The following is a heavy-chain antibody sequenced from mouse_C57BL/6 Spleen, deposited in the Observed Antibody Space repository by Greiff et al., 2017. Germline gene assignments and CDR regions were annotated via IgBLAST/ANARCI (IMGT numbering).Heavy chain of an antibody. J-gene: IGHJ2*01. CDR2: FYPGSGSI. Sequence: VKLMESGAGLVKPGASVKLSCKASGYTFTEYTIHWVKQRSGQGLEWIGWFYPGSGSIKYNENFKDKATLTADKSSSTVYMELSRLTSEDSAVYFCARHEGDYYGFDYWGQGTTLTVSS. CDR1: GYTFTEYT. V-gene: IGHV1-62-2*01. CDR3: ARHEGDYYGFDY. D-gene: IGHD1-1*01.